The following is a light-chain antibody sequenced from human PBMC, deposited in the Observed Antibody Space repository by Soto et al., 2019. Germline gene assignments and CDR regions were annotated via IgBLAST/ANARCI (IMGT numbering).Light chain of an antibody. Sequence: EIVLTQAPGALALSPGERATRSCSASQSISSTYLGWYQKKPGQAPRLLIYGTFSRATGIPDRFSGSGLGTDFTLTISRLEPEDFAVYYCQDYGTSPQITLGNGKRREIK. CDR3: QDYGTSPQIT. CDR2: GTF. J-gene: IGKJ5*01. CDR1: QSISSTY. V-gene: IGKV3-20*01.